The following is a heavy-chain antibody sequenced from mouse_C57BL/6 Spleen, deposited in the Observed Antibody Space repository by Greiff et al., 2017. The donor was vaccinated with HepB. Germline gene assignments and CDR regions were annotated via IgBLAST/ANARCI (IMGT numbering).Heavy chain of an antibody. J-gene: IGHJ3*01. D-gene: IGHD2-4*01. V-gene: IGHV1-15*01. CDR3: TRSNYDYDVGTWFAY. CDR2: IDPETGGT. Sequence: QVHVKQSGAELVRPGASVTLSCKASGYTFTDYEMHWVKQTPVHGLEWIGAIDPETGGTAYNQKFKGKAILTADKSSSTAYMELRSLTSEDSAVYYCTRSNYDYDVGTWFAYWGQGTLVTVSA. CDR1: GYTFTDYE.